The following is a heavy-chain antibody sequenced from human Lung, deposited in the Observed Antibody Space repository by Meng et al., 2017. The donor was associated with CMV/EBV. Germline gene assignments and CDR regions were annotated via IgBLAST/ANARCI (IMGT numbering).Heavy chain of an antibody. D-gene: IGHD3-22*01. V-gene: IGHV3-21*01. CDR1: GFTFSSYS. Sequence: GGSLRLXXAASGFTFSSYSMNWVRQAPGKGLEWVSSISSSSSYIYYADSVKGRFTISRDNAKNSLYLQMNSLRAEDTAVYYCARAYYYDSSGYYIAPNYYYYGMDVWGQGTTVTVSS. CDR2: ISSSSSYI. CDR3: ARAYYYDSSGYYIAPNYYYYGMDV. J-gene: IGHJ6*02.